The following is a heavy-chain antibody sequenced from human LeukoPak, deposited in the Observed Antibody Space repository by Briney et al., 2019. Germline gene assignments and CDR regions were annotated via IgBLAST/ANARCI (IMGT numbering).Heavy chain of an antibody. D-gene: IGHD6-13*01. CDR1: GFTFSSYS. V-gene: IGHV3-23*01. CDR2: ISGSGGST. J-gene: IGHJ4*02. CDR3: AKQIAAAGNYFDY. Sequence: GGSLRLSCAASGFTFSSYSMNWVRQAPGKGLEWVSAISGSGGSTYYADSVKGRFTISRDNSKNTLYLQMNSLRAEDTAVYYCAKQIAAAGNYFDYWGQGTLVTVSS.